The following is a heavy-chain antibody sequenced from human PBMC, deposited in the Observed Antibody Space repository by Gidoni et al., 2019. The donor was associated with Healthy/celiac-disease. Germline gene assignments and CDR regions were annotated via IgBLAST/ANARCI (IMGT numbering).Heavy chain of an antibody. CDR3: ASNGGGYCSSTSCPDWYFDL. D-gene: IGHD2-2*01. J-gene: IGHJ2*01. V-gene: IGHV3-9*01. CDR1: GFTFDVYA. CDR2: ISWNSGSI. Sequence: DVQLVESGGGLVQPGRSLRLSCAASGFTFDVYAMHWVRQAPGRGLEWVSGISWNSGSIGYADSVKGRFTSSRDNAKNSLYLKMNRLRAEDTALYYCASNGGGYCSSTSCPDWYFDLWGRGTLVTVSS.